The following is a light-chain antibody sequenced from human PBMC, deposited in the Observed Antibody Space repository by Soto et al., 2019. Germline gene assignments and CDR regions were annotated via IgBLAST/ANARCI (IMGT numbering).Light chain of an antibody. J-gene: IGKJ1*01. Sequence: IQMNQSPPSLASSVEGIVIITCRTKRVINDYLAWYQQIAGKAPKLLIYDASSLQPGVPSRFSGSGSGTYFTLTINSLQPEDVATYYCQKHNKYPCTFGQGTKVDVK. CDR3: QKHNKYPCT. CDR1: RVINDY. CDR2: DAS. V-gene: IGKV1-27*01.